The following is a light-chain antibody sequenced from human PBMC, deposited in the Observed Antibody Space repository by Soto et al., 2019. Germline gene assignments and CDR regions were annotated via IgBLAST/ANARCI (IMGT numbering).Light chain of an antibody. Sequence: IELTQSPRPLSLSTGERATLSCRASQSVSSNHLACYQQKPGQAHRLLIDGGSSKTTVIPVRFSGGGAETDFTLTITRLEDEDFAEYYWQQYSSSLTFGQGTKVDI. V-gene: IGKV3-20*01. CDR3: QQYSSSLT. J-gene: IGKJ1*01. CDR1: QSVSSNH. CDR2: GGS.